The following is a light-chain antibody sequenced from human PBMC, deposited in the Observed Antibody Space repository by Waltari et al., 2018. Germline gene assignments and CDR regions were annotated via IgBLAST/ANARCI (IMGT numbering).Light chain of an antibody. CDR1: SSDVGGYDL. Sequence: QSALAQPASVSGSPGRSITISCSGSSSDVGGYDLVSWYQQKPGRAPKLIISDVTARPSGVSDRFSGSKSGNTASLTISGLLPEDEADYYCCSYAGNRIWIFGGGTKVTVL. J-gene: IGLJ2*01. CDR2: DVT. V-gene: IGLV2-23*02. CDR3: CSYAGNRIWI.